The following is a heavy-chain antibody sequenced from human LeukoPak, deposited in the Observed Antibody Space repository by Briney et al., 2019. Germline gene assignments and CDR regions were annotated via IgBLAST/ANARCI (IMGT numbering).Heavy chain of an antibody. Sequence: QTGGSLRLSCAASGFTFSSYAMSWIRQAPGKGLEWVSAISGSGGSTYYADSVKGRFTISRDNAKNSLYLQMNSLRAEDTAVYYCARESGYYYDSSGYPKGYYFDYWGQGTLVTVSS. CDR1: GFTFSSYA. CDR2: ISGSGGST. D-gene: IGHD3-22*01. J-gene: IGHJ4*02. V-gene: IGHV3-23*01. CDR3: ARESGYYYDSSGYPKGYYFDY.